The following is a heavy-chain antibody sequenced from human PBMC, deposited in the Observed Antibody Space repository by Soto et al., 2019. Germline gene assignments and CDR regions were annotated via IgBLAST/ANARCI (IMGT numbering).Heavy chain of an antibody. Sequence: SETLSLTCSVSGDSISSTSYYWAWIRQSPGKGLERIVSMYHDVSTYYNPSLKSRVTLSEDTSKNQFSLKLSSVTAADTGVYYCARHFTTYDVWSGLGSWGQGALVTVSS. CDR2: MYHDVST. V-gene: IGHV4-39*01. J-gene: IGHJ4*02. CDR3: ARHFTTYDVWSGLGS. CDR1: GDSISSTSYY. D-gene: IGHD3-3*01.